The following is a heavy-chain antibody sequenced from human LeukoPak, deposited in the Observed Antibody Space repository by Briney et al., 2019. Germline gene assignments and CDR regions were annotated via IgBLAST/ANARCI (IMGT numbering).Heavy chain of an antibody. Sequence: PGGSLRLSCAASGFIFSNYWMTWVRQAPGKGLDWVANIKQDGSEKYYVDSVKGRFTISRDNAKNSLYLQINSLRAEDTAVYYCARGVRYFDYWGQGTLVTVSS. CDR1: GFIFSNYW. V-gene: IGHV3-7*01. CDR2: IKQDGSEK. D-gene: IGHD6-6*01. CDR3: ARGVRYFDY. J-gene: IGHJ4*02.